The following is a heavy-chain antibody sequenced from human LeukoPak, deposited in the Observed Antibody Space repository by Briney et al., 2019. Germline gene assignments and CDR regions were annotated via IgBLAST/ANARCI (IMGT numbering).Heavy chain of an antibody. J-gene: IGHJ4*02. CDR3: AKRASYYDSSGYIN. CDR1: GFTFSDYY. D-gene: IGHD3-22*01. CDR2: ISGSGGTT. Sequence: PGGSLRLSCAASGFTFSDYYMSWIRQAPGKGLEWVSAISGSGGTTYYADSVEGRFTISRDNSKNTLYLQMNSLRAEDTAVFYCAKRASYYDSSGYINWGQGTLVTVSS. V-gene: IGHV3-23*01.